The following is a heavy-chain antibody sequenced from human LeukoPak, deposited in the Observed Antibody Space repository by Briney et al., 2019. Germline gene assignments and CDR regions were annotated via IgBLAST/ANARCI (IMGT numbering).Heavy chain of an antibody. V-gene: IGHV3-7*01. Sequence: RGSLRLSCVASGLSFSSSWMTWVRQAPGKGLEWVAIINADGSNRGHADSVKDRFTISRDNARNSLYLQMNSLRVEDTAVYSCARDRAGGDYDYWGQGTLVTVSS. CDR3: ARDRAGGDYDY. J-gene: IGHJ4*02. D-gene: IGHD3-16*01. CDR1: GLSFSSSW. CDR2: INADGSNR.